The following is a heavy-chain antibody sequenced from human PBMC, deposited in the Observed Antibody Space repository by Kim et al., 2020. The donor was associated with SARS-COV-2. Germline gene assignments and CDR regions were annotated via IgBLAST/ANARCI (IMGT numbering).Heavy chain of an antibody. D-gene: IGHD3-9*01. CDR2: IYYSGST. CDR1: GGSISSSSYY. V-gene: IGHV4-39*02. J-gene: IGHJ4*02. CDR3: ARERVGGSEDILTGFDY. Sequence: SETLSLTCTASGGSISSSSYYWGWIRQPPGKGLEWIGSIYYSGSTYYNPSLKSRVTISVDTSKNQFSLKLSSVTAADTAVYYCARERVGGSEDILTGFDYWGQGTLVTVSS.